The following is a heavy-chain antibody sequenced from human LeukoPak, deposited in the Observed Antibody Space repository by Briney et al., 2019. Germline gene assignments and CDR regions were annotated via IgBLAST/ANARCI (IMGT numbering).Heavy chain of an antibody. CDR3: ATKRTRVPGDS. J-gene: IGHJ4*02. Sequence: PSENLSLTCAVAGGSISSSNWWSWVRQPPGKGLEWIGEICHSGITNYNSSLKSRVTISVDKSKNQFSLKLTSVTAADTAVYYCATKRTRVPGDSWGQGILVTVSS. V-gene: IGHV4-4*02. CDR2: ICHSGIT. CDR1: GGSISSSNW. D-gene: IGHD1-1*01.